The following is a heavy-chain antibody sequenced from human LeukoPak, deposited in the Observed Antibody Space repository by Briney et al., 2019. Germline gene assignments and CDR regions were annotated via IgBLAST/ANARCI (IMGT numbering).Heavy chain of an antibody. CDR1: GFTFSSYG. J-gene: IGHJ4*02. D-gene: IGHD4-17*01. CDR2: IRYDGSNK. CDR3: AKDGTYGDSNIGDY. Sequence: GGSLRLSCAASGFTFSSYGMHWVRQAPGKGLEWVAFIRYDGSNKYYADSVKGRFTISRDNSKNTLYLQMNSLRAEDTAVYYCAKDGTYGDSNIGDYWGQGTLVTVSS. V-gene: IGHV3-30*02.